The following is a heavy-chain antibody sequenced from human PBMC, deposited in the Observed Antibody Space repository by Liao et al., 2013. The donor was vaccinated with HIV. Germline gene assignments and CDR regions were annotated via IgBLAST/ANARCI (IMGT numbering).Heavy chain of an antibody. J-gene: IGHJ3*02. CDR1: GGSFSGYY. Sequence: QVQLQQWGAGLLKPSETLSLTCAVYGGSFSGYYWSWIRQPAGKGLEWIGRIYTSGSTNYNPSLKSRVTMSVDTSKNQFSLKLRSVTAADTAVYYCARVTRVDTAMPIYETDAFDIWGRGTMVTVSS. D-gene: IGHD5-18*01. CDR3: ARVTRVDTAMPIYETDAFDI. V-gene: IGHV4-59*10. CDR2: IYTSGST.